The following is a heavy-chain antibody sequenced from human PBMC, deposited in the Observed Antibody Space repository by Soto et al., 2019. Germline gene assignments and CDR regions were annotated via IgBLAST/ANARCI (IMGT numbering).Heavy chain of an antibody. J-gene: IGHJ6*02. V-gene: IGHV1-3*01. CDR3: ARFGIVGATYYYYGMDV. D-gene: IGHD1-26*01. Sequence: ASVKVSCKASGYTFTSYAMRWVRQAPGQRLEWMGWINAGNGNTKYSQKFQGRVTITRDTSASTAYMELSSLRSEDTAVYYCARFGIVGATYYYYGMDVWGQGTTVTVSS. CDR2: INAGNGNT. CDR1: GYTFTSYA.